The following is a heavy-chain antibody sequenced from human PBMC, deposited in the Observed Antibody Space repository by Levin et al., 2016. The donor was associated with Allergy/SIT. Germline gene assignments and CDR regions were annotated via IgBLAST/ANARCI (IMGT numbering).Heavy chain of an antibody. Sequence: WVRQAPGQGLEWMGGIIPIFGTANYAQKFQGRVTITADKSTSTAYMELSSLRSEDTAVYYCASLTYSYGYHYYYYGMDVWGQGTTVTVSS. J-gene: IGHJ6*02. CDR2: IIPIFGTA. D-gene: IGHD5-18*01. V-gene: IGHV1-69*06. CDR3: ASLTYSYGYHYYYYGMDV.